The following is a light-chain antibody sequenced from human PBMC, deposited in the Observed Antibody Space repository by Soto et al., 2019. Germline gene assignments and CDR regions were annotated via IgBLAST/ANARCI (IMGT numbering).Light chain of an antibody. V-gene: IGLV2-8*01. Sequence: QSALTQPPSASGSPGQSVTISCTGTSSDVGGYNYVSWYQQHPGRAPKLMIYEVSARPSGVPDRFSGSKSGNTASLTVSGLQAEDEAAYYCSSYAGSNNLGFGGGTKVTVL. CDR2: EVS. CDR1: SSDVGGYNY. J-gene: IGLJ2*01. CDR3: SSYAGSNNLG.